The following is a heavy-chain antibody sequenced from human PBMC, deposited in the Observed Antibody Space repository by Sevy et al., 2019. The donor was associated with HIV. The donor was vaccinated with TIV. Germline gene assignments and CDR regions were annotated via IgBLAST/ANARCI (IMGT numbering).Heavy chain of an antibody. J-gene: IGHJ4*02. D-gene: IGHD3-9*01. CDR3: AKEETTGYI. CDR1: GFTFSSYV. V-gene: IGHV3-23*01. CDR2: ISASGGST. Sequence: GGSLRLSCTASGFTFSSYVISWVRQAPGKGLEWVSTISASGGSTYYADSGKGRFTISRDNSKKNVYLDMNSLRTEETAIFYCAKEETTGYIWGQGTLVTVSS.